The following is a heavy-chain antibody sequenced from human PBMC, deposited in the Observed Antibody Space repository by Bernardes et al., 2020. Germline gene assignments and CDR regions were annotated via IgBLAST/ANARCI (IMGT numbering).Heavy chain of an antibody. V-gene: IGHV1-18*01. J-gene: IGHJ5*02. CDR3: ARDRPPIDTTKYNWFDP. CDR1: GYTFTSYG. CDR2: ISAYNGDT. Sequence: ASVKVSCKASGYTFTSYGISWVRQAPGQGLEWMGWISAYNGDTNYAQKLQGRVTMTTDTSTTTAYMELRSLRYDDTAVYYCARDRPPIDTTKYNWFDPWGQGTLVTVSS. D-gene: IGHD1-26*01.